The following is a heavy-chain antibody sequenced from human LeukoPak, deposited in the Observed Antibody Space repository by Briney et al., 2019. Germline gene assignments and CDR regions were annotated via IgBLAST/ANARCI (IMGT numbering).Heavy chain of an antibody. CDR3: ARGKYDISTGYNYYFDY. D-gene: IGHD3-9*01. J-gene: IGHJ4*02. Sequence: PSETLSLTCAVYGGSFSGYYWSWIRQPPGKGLEWIGEINHSGSTNYNPSLKSRVTISVDTSKNQFSLKLSSVTAADTAVYYWARGKYDISTGYNYYFDYWGQGTLVTVSS. V-gene: IGHV4-34*01. CDR1: GGSFSGYY. CDR2: INHSGST.